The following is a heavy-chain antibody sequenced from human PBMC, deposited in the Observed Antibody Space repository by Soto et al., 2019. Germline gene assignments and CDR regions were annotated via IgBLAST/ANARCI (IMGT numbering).Heavy chain of an antibody. J-gene: IGHJ1*01. CDR1: GGSFSGYY. Sequence: SETLSLTCAVYGGSFSGYYWSWIRQPPGKGLEWIGEINHSGSTNYNPSLKSRVTISVDTSKNQFSLKLSSVTAADTAVYYCGRGRPRYGSGSFAEYFQHWGQGTLVTVSS. CDR2: INHSGST. CDR3: GRGRPRYGSGSFAEYFQH. V-gene: IGHV4-34*01. D-gene: IGHD3-10*01.